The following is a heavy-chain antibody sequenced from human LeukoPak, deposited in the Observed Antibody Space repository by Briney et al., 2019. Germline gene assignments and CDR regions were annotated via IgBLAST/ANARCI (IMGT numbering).Heavy chain of an antibody. CDR3: ASGEATIFDYYYYMDV. CDR2: IYTSGST. J-gene: IGHJ6*03. D-gene: IGHD3-3*01. Sequence: PSQTLSLTCTVSGGSISSGSYYWSWIRQPAGKGLEWIGRIYTSGSTNYNPSLKSRVTISVDTSKNQFSLKLSSVTAADTAVYYCASGEATIFDYYYYMDVWGKGTTVTISS. CDR1: GGSISSGSYY. V-gene: IGHV4-61*02.